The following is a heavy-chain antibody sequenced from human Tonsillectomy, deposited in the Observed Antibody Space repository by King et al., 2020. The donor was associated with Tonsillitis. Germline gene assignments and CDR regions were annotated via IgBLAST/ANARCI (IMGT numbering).Heavy chain of an antibody. Sequence: QLQESGPGLVKPSETLSLTCAVSGYSISSGYYWGWIRQPPGKGLEWIGSIYHSGSTYYNPSLKSRVTISVDTSKNQFSLKLSSVTAADMAVYYCARDQSGRDYYDSSGYYLLGYYGMDVWGQGTTVTVSS. J-gene: IGHJ6*02. CDR1: GYSISSGYY. D-gene: IGHD3-22*01. V-gene: IGHV4-38-2*02. CDR3: ARDQSGRDYYDSSGYYLLGYYGMDV. CDR2: IYHSGST.